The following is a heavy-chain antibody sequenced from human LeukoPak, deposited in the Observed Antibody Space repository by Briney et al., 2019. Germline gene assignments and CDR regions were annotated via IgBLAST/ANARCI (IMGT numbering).Heavy chain of an antibody. CDR1: GFTFGDYA. CDR3: TRNSGWYNPIDY. J-gene: IGHJ4*02. D-gene: IGHD6-19*01. V-gene: IGHV3-49*04. Sequence: GRSLRLSCTASGFTFGDYAMSWVRQAPGKGLEWVGFIRSKAYGGTTEYAASVKGRFTISRDDSKSIAYLQMNSLKTEDTAVYYCTRNSGWYNPIDYWGQGTLVTVSS. CDR2: IRSKAYGGTT.